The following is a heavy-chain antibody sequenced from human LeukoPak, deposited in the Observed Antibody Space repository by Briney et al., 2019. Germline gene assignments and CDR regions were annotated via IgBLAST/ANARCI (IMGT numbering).Heavy chain of an antibody. CDR1: GGSISSSSYY. CDR3: ARGGGSGSYLFSNWFDP. CDR2: IYYSGST. V-gene: IGHV4-39*07. Sequence: SETLSLTCTVSGGSISSSSYYWGWIRQPPGKGLEWIGSIYYSGSTYYNPSLKSRVTISVDTSKNQFSLKLSSVTAADTAVYYCARGGGSGSYLFSNWFDPWGQGTLVTVSS. J-gene: IGHJ5*02. D-gene: IGHD3-10*01.